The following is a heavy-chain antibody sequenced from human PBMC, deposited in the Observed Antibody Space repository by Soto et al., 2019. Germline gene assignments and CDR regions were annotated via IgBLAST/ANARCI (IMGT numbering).Heavy chain of an antibody. Sequence: GASVKVSCKASGGTFSSYAISWVRQAPGQGLEWMGGIIPIFGTANYAQKFQGSVTITADESTSTAYMDLSSLRSEDTAVYYCASVPSLIRGWYGMDVWCQGTTITVSS. CDR3: ASVPSLIRGWYGMDV. CDR2: IIPIFGTA. D-gene: IGHD2-2*01. J-gene: IGHJ6*02. V-gene: IGHV1-69*13. CDR1: GGTFSSYA.